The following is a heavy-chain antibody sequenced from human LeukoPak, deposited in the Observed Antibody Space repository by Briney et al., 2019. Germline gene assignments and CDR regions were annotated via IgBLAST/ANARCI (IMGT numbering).Heavy chain of an antibody. CDR1: GYSISSSNW. V-gene: IGHV4-28*03. D-gene: IGHD3-10*01. CDR3: ARGRTVRGVIKFYYYMDV. Sequence: SDTLSLTCAVSGYSISSSNWWGWIRQPPGKGLEWIGYIYYSGSTNYNPSLKSRVTISVDTSKNQFSLKLSSVTAADTAVYYCARGRTVRGVIKFYYYMDVWGKGTTVTVSS. CDR2: IYYSGST. J-gene: IGHJ6*03.